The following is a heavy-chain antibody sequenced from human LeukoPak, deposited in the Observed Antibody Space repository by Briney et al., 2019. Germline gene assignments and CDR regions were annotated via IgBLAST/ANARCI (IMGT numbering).Heavy chain of an antibody. J-gene: IGHJ4*02. CDR2: ISGSGGST. V-gene: IGHV3-23*01. CDR3: AKMGSSGYFY. CDR1: GFTFSSYA. Sequence: GGSLRLSCAASGFTFSSYAMRWVRQAPGKGLEWVSAISGSGGSTYYADSVKGRLTISRDNSKNTLYLQMNSLRAEDTAVYYCAKMGSSGYFYWGQGTLVTVSS. D-gene: IGHD3-22*01.